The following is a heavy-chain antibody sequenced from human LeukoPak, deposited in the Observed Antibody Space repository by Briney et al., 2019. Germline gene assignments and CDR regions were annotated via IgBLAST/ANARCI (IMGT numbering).Heavy chain of an antibody. CDR1: GFTFSDHY. D-gene: IGHD6-19*01. CDR2: TRNKANSYTT. V-gene: IGHV3-72*01. CDR3: AREAVAGRSFFDD. Sequence: GALRLSCAASGFTFSDHYMDWVRQAPGKGLEWVGRTRNKANSYTTEYAASVKGRFTISRDDSKNSLYLQMNSLKTEDTAVYYCAREAVAGRSFFDDWGQGTLVTVSS. J-gene: IGHJ4*02.